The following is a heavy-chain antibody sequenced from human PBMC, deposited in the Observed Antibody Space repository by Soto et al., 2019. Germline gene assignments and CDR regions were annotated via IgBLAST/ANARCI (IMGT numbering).Heavy chain of an antibody. Sequence: ASVKVSCKASGYTFTGYYMHWVRQAPGQGLEWMGWINPNSGGTNYAQKFQERVTITRDMSTSTAYMELSSLRSEDTAVYYCARRDRSGYSYWLDTWGQGTLVTVSS. D-gene: IGHD3-22*01. V-gene: IGHV1-2*02. CDR1: GYTFTGYY. J-gene: IGHJ5*02. CDR2: INPNSGGT. CDR3: ARRDRSGYSYWLDT.